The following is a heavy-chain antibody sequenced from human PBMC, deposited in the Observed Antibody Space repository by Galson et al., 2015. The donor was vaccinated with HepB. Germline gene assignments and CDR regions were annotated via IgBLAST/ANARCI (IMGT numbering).Heavy chain of an antibody. CDR2: INHSGST. J-gene: IGHJ6*02. Sequence: TLSLTCAVYGGSFSGYYWSWIRQPPGKGLEWIGEINHSGSTNYNPSLKSRVTISVDTSKNQFSLKLSSVTAADTAVYYCARTRTGYSYGGYYYYGMDVWGQGTTVTVSS. CDR1: GGSFSGYY. D-gene: IGHD5-18*01. V-gene: IGHV4-34*01. CDR3: ARTRTGYSYGGYYYYGMDV.